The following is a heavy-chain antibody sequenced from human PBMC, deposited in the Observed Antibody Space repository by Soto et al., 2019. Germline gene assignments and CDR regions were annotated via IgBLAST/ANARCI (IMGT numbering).Heavy chain of an antibody. V-gene: IGHV1-18*01. Sequence: GASVKVSCKASGYTFTSYGISWVRQAPGQGLEWMGWISAYNGNTNYAQKLQGRVTMTIDTSTSTAYMKLSSVTAADTAVYYCARGAYYYDSSVPILDYWGQGTLVTVSS. CDR3: ARGAYYYDSSVPILDY. CDR1: GYTFTSYG. D-gene: IGHD3-22*01. CDR2: ISAYNGNT. J-gene: IGHJ4*02.